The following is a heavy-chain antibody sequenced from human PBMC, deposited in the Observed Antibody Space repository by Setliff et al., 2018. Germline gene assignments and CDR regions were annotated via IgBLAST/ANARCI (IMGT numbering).Heavy chain of an antibody. CDR1: GFIFSDHY. V-gene: IGHV3-11*04. Sequence: LRLSCAASGFIFSDHYMDWVRQTPGRGLEWVSDISSSSSTIYYADSVKGRFTISRDNAQNSLYLQMNSLRAEDTAVYYCARSYNFWSGPALDVWGKGTTVTVSS. CDR2: ISSSSSTI. J-gene: IGHJ6*04. CDR3: ARSYNFWSGPALDV. D-gene: IGHD3-3*01.